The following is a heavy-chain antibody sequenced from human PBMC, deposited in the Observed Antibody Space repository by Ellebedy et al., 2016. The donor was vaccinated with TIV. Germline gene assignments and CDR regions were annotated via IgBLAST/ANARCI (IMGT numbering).Heavy chain of an antibody. V-gene: IGHV4-39*07. J-gene: IGHJ6*02. CDR1: GGSISSSSYY. CDR3: ARIQGGGRGTRIRGGMDV. CDR2: IYYSGST. Sequence: SETLSLXCTVSGGSISSSSYYWGWLRQPPGKGLEWIGSIYYSGSTYYNPSLKSRVTISVDTSKNQFSLKLSSVTAADTAVYYCARIQGGGRGTRIRGGMDVWGQGTTVTVSS. D-gene: IGHD1-14*01.